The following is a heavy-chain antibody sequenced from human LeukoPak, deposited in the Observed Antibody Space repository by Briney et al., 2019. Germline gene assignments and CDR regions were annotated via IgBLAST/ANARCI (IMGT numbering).Heavy chain of an antibody. V-gene: IGHV1-69*13. Sequence: SVKVPCKASGGTFSSYAISWVRQAPGQGLEWMGGIIPIFGTANYAQKFQGRVTITADESTSTAYMELSSLRSEDTAVYYCARAVYYYGSGSPDYYYGMDVWGKGTTVTVSS. CDR2: IIPIFGTA. CDR3: ARAVYYYGSGSPDYYYGMDV. CDR1: GGTFSSYA. D-gene: IGHD3-10*01. J-gene: IGHJ6*04.